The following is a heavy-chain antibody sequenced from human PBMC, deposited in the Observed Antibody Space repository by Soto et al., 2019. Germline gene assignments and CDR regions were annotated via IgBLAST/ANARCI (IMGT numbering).Heavy chain of an antibody. Sequence: GGSLRLSCAASGFTFSSYGMNWVRQAPGKGLEWVSSISSSSSYIYYADSVKGRFTISRDNAKNSLYLQMNSLRAEDTAVYYCARDCSGGSCYLNAFDIWGQGTMVTVSS. CDR3: ARDCSGGSCYLNAFDI. D-gene: IGHD2-15*01. V-gene: IGHV3-21*01. J-gene: IGHJ3*02. CDR2: ISSSSSYI. CDR1: GFTFSSYG.